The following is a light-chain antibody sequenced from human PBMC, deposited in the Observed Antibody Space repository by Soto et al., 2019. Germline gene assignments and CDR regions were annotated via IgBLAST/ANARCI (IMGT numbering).Light chain of an antibody. J-gene: IGKJ1*01. CDR3: QQYKSYPQT. V-gene: IGKV1-5*01. CDR2: DAS. CDR1: QSITNW. Sequence: DIQMTQSSSTLSASVGDRVTITCRASQSITNWLAWYQQKLGRAPKLLIYDASTLETGVPSRFSGSGSGTEFTLTISSLQPDDFATYYCQQYKSYPQTFGQGTRVEIK.